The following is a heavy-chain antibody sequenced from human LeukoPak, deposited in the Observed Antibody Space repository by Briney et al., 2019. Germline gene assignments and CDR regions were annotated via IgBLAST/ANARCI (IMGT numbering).Heavy chain of an antibody. CDR1: GVTVSSNY. CDR2: IYSGGST. CDR3: ARDDIAVAGKDY. D-gene: IGHD6-19*01. Sequence: PGGSLRLSCAASGVTVSSNYMSWVRQAPGKGLEWVSVIYSGGSTYYADSVKGRFTTSRDNSKNTLYLQMNSLRAEDTAVYYCARDDIAVAGKDYWGQGTLVTVSS. J-gene: IGHJ4*02. V-gene: IGHV3-66*01.